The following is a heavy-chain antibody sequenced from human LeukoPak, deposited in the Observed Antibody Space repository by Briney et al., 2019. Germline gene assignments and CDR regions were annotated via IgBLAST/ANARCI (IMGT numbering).Heavy chain of an antibody. V-gene: IGHV3-15*01. J-gene: IGHJ4*02. CDR3: TTLARFGELL. CDR2: IKSKTDGGTT. CDR1: GFTFSNAW. Sequence: GGSLRLSCAASGFTFSNAWLTGFGQPPGKGRNWVGRIKSKTDGGTTDYAAPVKGRFTISRDDSKNTLYLQMNSLKTEDTAVYYCTTLARFGELLWGQGTLVTVSS. D-gene: IGHD3-10*01.